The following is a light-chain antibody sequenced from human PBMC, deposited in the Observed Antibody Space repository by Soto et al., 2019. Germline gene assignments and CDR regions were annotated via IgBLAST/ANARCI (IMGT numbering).Light chain of an antibody. Sequence: QSVLTQPPSASGTPGQRVTIACSGSSSNIGSTTVKWYQQLPGTAPKLLIYNNNQRPSGVPDRFSGSKSGTSASLAISGLQSEDEADYYCAAWDHSLKGVVFGGGTKLTVL. CDR1: SSNIGSTT. CDR3: AAWDHSLKGVV. CDR2: NNN. V-gene: IGLV1-44*01. J-gene: IGLJ3*02.